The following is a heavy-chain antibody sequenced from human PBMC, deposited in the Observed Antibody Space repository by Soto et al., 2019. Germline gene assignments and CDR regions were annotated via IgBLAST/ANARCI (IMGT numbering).Heavy chain of an antibody. V-gene: IGHV1-69*01. J-gene: IGHJ4*02. Sequence: QVQLVQSGAEVKKPGSSVKVSCKVSGGTFSSYPISWVRRAPGQGLEWMGGIVPIFRRTDYAQKFQGRVTITADESTSTAHMELSSLRSDDTAVYYCAKVGGYAGTSGWPDYWGQGTPVTVAP. CDR1: GGTFSSYP. D-gene: IGHD6-19*01. CDR2: IVPIFRRT. CDR3: AKVGGYAGTSGWPDY.